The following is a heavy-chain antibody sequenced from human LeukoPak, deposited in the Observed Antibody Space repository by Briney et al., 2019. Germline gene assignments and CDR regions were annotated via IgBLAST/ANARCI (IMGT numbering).Heavy chain of an antibody. CDR1: GYTFTSYD. J-gene: IGHJ4*02. D-gene: IGHD4-17*01. CDR3: ARVASYGDHADY. V-gene: IGHV1-8*01. Sequence: ASVKVSCKASGYTFTSYDINWVRQATGQGLEWMGWMNPNSGNTGYAQKFQGRVTMTRNTSISTAYMELSSLRSEDTAVYYCARVASYGDHADYWGQGTLVTVSS. CDR2: MNPNSGNT.